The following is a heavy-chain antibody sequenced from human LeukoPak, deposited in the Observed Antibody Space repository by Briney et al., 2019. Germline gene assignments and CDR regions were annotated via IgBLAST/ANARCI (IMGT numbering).Heavy chain of an antibody. CDR3: ARAPLTYYYGSGSRSDFDY. V-gene: IGHV4-34*01. D-gene: IGHD3-10*01. J-gene: IGHJ4*02. CDR2: INHSGST. Sequence: SETLSLTCAVYGGSFSGYYWSWIRQPPGKGLEWIGEINHSGSTNYNPSLKSRVTISVDTSKNQFSLKLSSVTAADTAVYYCARAPLTYYYGSGSRSDFDYWGQGTLVTVSS. CDR1: GGSFSGYY.